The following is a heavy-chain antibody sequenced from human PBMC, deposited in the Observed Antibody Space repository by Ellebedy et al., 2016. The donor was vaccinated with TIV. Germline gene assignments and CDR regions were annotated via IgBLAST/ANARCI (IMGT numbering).Heavy chain of an antibody. Sequence: SETLSLTCTVSGGSISSYYWSWIRQPPGKGLEWIGYIYYSGSTNYNPSLKSRVTISVDTSKNQFSLKLSSVTAADTAVYYCAMTGYSSGGNWFDPWGQGTLVTVSS. D-gene: IGHD6-19*01. CDR1: GGSISSYY. V-gene: IGHV4-59*01. J-gene: IGHJ5*02. CDR2: IYYSGST. CDR3: AMTGYSSGGNWFDP.